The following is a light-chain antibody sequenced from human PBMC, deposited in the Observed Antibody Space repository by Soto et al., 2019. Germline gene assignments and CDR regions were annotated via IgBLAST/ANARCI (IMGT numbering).Light chain of an antibody. Sequence: ESGLSKAPCSLSLSQRVKATLSCRASQSVSSRYLAWYQQKPGQAPRLLIYGASSRATDIPDRFSGSGSGTDFSLTISRLEPEDFAVYYCQQSRISPFTFGPGTKVDIK. J-gene: IGKJ3*01. CDR2: GAS. CDR3: QQSRISPFT. CDR1: QSVSSRY. V-gene: IGKV3-20*01.